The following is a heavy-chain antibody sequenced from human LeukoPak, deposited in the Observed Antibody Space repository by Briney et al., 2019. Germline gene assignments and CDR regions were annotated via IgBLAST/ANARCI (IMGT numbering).Heavy chain of an antibody. V-gene: IGHV1-3*01. D-gene: IGHD3-3*01. J-gene: IGHJ4*02. CDR1: GYTFTSYA. CDR3: ARARPGRITIFGVVIDGDY. Sequence: ASVKVSCKASGYTFTSYAMHWVRQAPGQRLEWMGWINAGNGNTKYSQEFQGRVTITRDTSASTAYMELSSLRSEDTAVYYCARARPGRITIFGVVIDGDYWGQGTLVTVSS. CDR2: INAGNGNT.